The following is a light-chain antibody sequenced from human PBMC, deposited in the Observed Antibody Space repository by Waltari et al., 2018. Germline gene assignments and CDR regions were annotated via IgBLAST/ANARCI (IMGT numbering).Light chain of an antibody. CDR2: WAS. Sequence: DIVMTQSPDSLAVSLGERAPINCKSSQTLLYTSNNKNYLTWYQQKSGQPPKVLIFWASTRESGVAERFNGSGSETDFTLTINSLQPEDVAVYFCQQYFSSPYTFGQGTKLEIK. V-gene: IGKV4-1*01. J-gene: IGKJ2*01. CDR1: QTLLYTSNNKNY. CDR3: QQYFSSPYT.